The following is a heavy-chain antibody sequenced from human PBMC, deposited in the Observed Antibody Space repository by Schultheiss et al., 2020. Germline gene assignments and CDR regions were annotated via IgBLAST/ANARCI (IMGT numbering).Heavy chain of an antibody. D-gene: IGHD5-12*01. CDR3: ARGRGLRRAGLSPYDY. J-gene: IGHJ4*02. CDR1: GGSFSGYY. V-gene: IGHV4-34*01. CDR2: IYYSGST. Sequence: SETLSLTCAVYGGSFSGYYWSWIRQPPGKGLEWIGSIYYSGSTYYNPSLKSRVTISVDTSKNQFSLKLSSVTAADTAVYYCARGRGLRRAGLSPYDYWGQGTLVTVSS.